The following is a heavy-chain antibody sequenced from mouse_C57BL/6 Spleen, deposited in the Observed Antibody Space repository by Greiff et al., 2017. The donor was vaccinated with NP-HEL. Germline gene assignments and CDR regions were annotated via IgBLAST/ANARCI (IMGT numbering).Heavy chain of an antibody. D-gene: IGHD2-4*01. CDR2: ISNLAYSI. CDR3: ARQDDYDGSMDY. J-gene: IGHJ4*01. CDR1: GFTFSDYG. Sequence: EVKVVESGGGLVQPGGSLKLSCAASGFTFSDYGMAWVRQAPRKGPEWVAFISNLAYSIYYADTVTGRFTISRENAKNTLYLEMSSLRSEDTAMYYCARQDDYDGSMDYWGQGTSVTVSS. V-gene: IGHV5-15*01.